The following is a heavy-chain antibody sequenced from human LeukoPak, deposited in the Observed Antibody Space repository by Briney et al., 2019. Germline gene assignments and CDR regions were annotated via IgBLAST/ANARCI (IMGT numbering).Heavy chain of an antibody. Sequence: GGSLRLSCAASGFTFSRYAMNWVRQAPGKGLERVSGIGTSAGSTSYADSVKGRFTISRDNSRNTLYLQMNSLRVEDTAVYYCAKKVGGIYAFDIWGQGTMGSVSS. D-gene: IGHD1-26*01. CDR1: GFTFSRYA. CDR3: AKKVGGIYAFDI. CDR2: IGTSAGST. V-gene: IGHV3-23*01. J-gene: IGHJ3*02.